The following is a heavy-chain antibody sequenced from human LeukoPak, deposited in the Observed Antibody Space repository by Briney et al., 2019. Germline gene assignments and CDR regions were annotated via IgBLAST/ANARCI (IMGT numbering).Heavy chain of an antibody. CDR3: ARARYPYYYGSGSYTHWFDP. Sequence: GGSLRLSCAASGFTFSSYAMSWVRQAPGKGLEWVSAISGSGGSTYYADSVKGRFTISRDNSKNTLYLQMNSLRAEDTAVYYCARARYPYYYGSGSYTHWFDPWGQGTLVTVSS. V-gene: IGHV3-23*01. D-gene: IGHD3-10*01. CDR2: ISGSGGST. J-gene: IGHJ5*02. CDR1: GFTFSSYA.